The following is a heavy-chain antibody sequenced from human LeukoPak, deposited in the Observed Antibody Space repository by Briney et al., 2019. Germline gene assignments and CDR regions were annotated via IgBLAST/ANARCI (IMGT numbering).Heavy chain of an antibody. Sequence: MAGGSLRLSCAASGFTVSNNYMSWVRQAPGKGLEWIGSIYYSGSTYYNPSLKSRVTISVDTSKNQFSLKLSSVTAADTAVYYCARQGRSTVTTIDYWGQGTLVTVSS. CDR3: ARQGRSTVTTIDY. J-gene: IGHJ4*02. V-gene: IGHV4-39*01. CDR1: GFTVSNNY. D-gene: IGHD4-17*01. CDR2: IYYSGST.